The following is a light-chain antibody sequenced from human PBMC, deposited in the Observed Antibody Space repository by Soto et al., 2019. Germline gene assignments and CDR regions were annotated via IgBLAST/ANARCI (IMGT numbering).Light chain of an antibody. J-gene: IGLJ2*01. Sequence: QPVLTQSSSASASLGSSVKLTCTLSSGHSSYTIAWHQQQPGRAPRYLMKLEGSGSYNKGSGVPGRFSASSSGADRYLTISNLQFEDEADYYCETWDSNTRVFGGGTKLTVL. CDR3: ETWDSNTRV. CDR2: LEGSGSY. V-gene: IGLV4-60*02. CDR1: SGHSSYT.